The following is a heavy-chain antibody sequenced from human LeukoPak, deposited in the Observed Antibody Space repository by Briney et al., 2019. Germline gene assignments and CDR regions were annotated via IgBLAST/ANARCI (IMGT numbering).Heavy chain of an antibody. D-gene: IGHD3-3*01. CDR2: IKQDGSEK. V-gene: IGHV3-7*01. CDR1: GFTFSCNW. J-gene: IGHJ4*02. Sequence: GGALRLSSAASGFTFSCNWMSWVRQAPGKGLEWVANIKQDGSEKYYVDSVKGGFTISRDNAKKSLYLHMRRLRAEETAMYYCARDEYIWSGYYPNQAFDYWGQGTLVTVSS. CDR3: ARDEYIWSGYYPNQAFDY.